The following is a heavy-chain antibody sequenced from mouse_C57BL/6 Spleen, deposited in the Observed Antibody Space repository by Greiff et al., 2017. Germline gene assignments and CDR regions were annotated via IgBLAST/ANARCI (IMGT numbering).Heavy chain of an antibody. CDR2: IYPGGGYT. CDR1: GYTFTNYW. CDR3: ARYVVANYYAMDY. J-gene: IGHJ4*01. Sequence: VQLQQSGAELVRPGTSVKMSCKASGYTFTNYWIGWAKQRPGHGLEWIGDIYPGGGYTNYNEKVKGKATLTADKSSSTAYMQFSSLTSEDSAIYYCARYVVANYYAMDYWGQGTSVTVSS. D-gene: IGHD1-1*01. V-gene: IGHV1-63*01.